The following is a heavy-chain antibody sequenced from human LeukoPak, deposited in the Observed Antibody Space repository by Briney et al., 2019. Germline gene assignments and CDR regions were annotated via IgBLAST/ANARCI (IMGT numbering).Heavy chain of an antibody. CDR2: IIPIFGTA. CDR3: AGYGWNYGWFDP. Sequence: GASVKVSCKASGGTFSSYAISWVRQAPGQGLEWMGGIIPIFGTANYAQKFQGRVTITADESTSTAYMELSSLRSEDTAVYYCAGYGWNYGWFDPWGQGTLVTVSS. V-gene: IGHV1-69*13. CDR1: GGTFSSYA. J-gene: IGHJ5*02. D-gene: IGHD1-7*01.